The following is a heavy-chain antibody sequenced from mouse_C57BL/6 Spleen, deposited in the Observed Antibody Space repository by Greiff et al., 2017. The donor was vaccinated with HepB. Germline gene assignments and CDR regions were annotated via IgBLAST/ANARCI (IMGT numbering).Heavy chain of an antibody. CDR1: GYTFTSYG. CDR2: IYPRSGNT. J-gene: IGHJ4*01. Sequence: QVQLKQSGAELARPGASVKLSCKASGYTFTSYGISWVKQRTGQGLEWIGEIYPRSGNTYYNEKFKGKATLTADKSSSTAYMELRSLTSEDSAVYFCARFDGYWGHAMDYWGQGTSVTVSS. D-gene: IGHD2-3*01. V-gene: IGHV1-81*01. CDR3: ARFDGYWGHAMDY.